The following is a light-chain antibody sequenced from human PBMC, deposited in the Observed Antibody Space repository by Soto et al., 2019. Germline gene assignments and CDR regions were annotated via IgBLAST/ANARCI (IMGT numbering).Light chain of an antibody. CDR3: TSYTSDSTYV. Sequence: QSVLTQPASVSGSPGQSITISCTGTSTDVGRYNYVSWYQQHPGKAPKLMVYDVSNRPSWVSNRFSGSKSGITASLTISGLQGEEEADYYCTSYTSDSTYVFGTGTKLTVL. CDR2: DVS. V-gene: IGLV2-14*01. CDR1: STDVGRYNY. J-gene: IGLJ1*01.